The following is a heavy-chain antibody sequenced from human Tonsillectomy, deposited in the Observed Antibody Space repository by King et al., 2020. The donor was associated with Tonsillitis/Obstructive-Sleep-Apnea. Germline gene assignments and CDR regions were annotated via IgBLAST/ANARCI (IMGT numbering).Heavy chain of an antibody. CDR2: ISGSGGTT. CDR3: AKVGYCSGGSCYGDY. V-gene: IGHV3-23*04. Sequence: DVQLVESGGGLVQPGGSLRLSCAASGFTFSTYAMSWVRQAPGKGLEWVSAISGSGGTTYYADSVKGRFTISRDNSKNTLYLQMNSLRAEDTAVYYCAKVGYCSGGSCYGDYWGQGTLVTVSS. D-gene: IGHD2-15*01. J-gene: IGHJ4*02. CDR1: GFTFSTYA.